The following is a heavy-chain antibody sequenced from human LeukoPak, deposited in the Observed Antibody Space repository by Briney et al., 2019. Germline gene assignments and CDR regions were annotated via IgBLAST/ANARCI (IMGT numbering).Heavy chain of an antibody. J-gene: IGHJ4*02. CDR3: ARVRAAAGHYFDY. CDR1: GGTFSSYA. CDR2: IIPILGIA. D-gene: IGHD6-13*01. V-gene: IGHV1-69*04. Sequence: SVKVSCKASGGTFSSYAISWVRQAPGQGLEWMGRIIPILGIANYAQKFQGRVTITADKSTSTAYMELSSLRSEDTAVYYCARVRAAAGHYFDYWGRGTLVTVSS.